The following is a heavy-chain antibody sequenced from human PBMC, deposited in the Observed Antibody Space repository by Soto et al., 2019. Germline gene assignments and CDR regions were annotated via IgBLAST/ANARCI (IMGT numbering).Heavy chain of an antibody. D-gene: IGHD3-10*01. CDR1: GGSISSYY. CDR3: ARHILLWFGELWGPTFDY. J-gene: IGHJ4*02. CDR2: IYYSGST. V-gene: IGHV4-59*08. Sequence: PSETLSLTYTVSGGSISSYYWIWIRQPPGKGLEWIGYIYYSGSTNYNPSLKSRVTISVDTSKNQFSLKLSSVTAADTAVYYCARHILLWFGELWGPTFDYWGQGTLVTVSS.